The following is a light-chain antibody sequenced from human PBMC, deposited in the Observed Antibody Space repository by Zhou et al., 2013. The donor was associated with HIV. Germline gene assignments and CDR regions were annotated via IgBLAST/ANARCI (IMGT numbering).Light chain of an antibody. CDR2: TAS. CDR3: QQSYTTPET. Sequence: DIQMTQSPSSVSASVGDRVTITCRASQGISTWLVWYQQKPGKAPKLLIYTASNLQSGVPSRFSGSGYGTDFTLTISSLQPEDFANYYCQQSYTTPETFGGGPRWRSN. CDR1: QGISTW. V-gene: IGKV1-12*01. J-gene: IGKJ4*01.